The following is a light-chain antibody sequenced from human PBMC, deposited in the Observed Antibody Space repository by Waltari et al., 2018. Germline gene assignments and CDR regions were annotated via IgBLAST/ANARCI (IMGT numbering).Light chain of an antibody. CDR1: QSLVHSDGNTY. CDR3: VQATYVPRT. J-gene: IGKJ1*01. CDR2: QVS. Sequence: DVMMTQSPLSLPVTPGQPASISCRSSQSLVHSDGNTYLNWLQQKPGQPPRRLIYQVSNRDSGVPDRFSGSGAGTDFTLEISRVEAEDVGVYYCVQATYVPRTFGQGTKVEIK. V-gene: IGKV2-30*02.